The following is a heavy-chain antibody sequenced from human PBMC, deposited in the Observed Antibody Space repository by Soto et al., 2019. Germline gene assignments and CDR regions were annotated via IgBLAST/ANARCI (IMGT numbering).Heavy chain of an antibody. CDR2: FSGSGGTT. Sequence: GGSLRLSCAASGFTFSSYAMSWVRQAPGKGLEWVSTFSGSGGTTYYADSVKGRFTISRDNSKNTLYLQMNSLRAEDTAVYYCAKDVGPTFPFDYWGQGTLVTVPS. CDR3: AKDVGPTFPFDY. V-gene: IGHV3-23*01. J-gene: IGHJ4*02. CDR1: GFTFSSYA.